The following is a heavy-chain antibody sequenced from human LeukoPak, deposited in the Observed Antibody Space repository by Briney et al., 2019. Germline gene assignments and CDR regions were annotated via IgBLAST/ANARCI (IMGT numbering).Heavy chain of an antibody. CDR1: GFTFSSYE. J-gene: IGHJ4*02. V-gene: IGHV3-23*01. Sequence: PGGSLRLSCAASGFTFSSYEVNWVRQAPGKGLEWVSSIVGSGSSTFYADSVKGRFSISRDNSKHTLYLQMNSLRAEDTALYYCARIGYSSSSFDYWGQGTLVTVSS. CDR3: ARIGYSSSSFDY. CDR2: IVGSGSST. D-gene: IGHD6-6*01.